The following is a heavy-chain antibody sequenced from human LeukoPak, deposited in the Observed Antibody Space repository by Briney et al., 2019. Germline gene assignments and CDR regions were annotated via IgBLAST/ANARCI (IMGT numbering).Heavy chain of an antibody. CDR1: GFTFSNAW. V-gene: IGHV3-15*01. CDR3: ILAAAGPAY. J-gene: IGHJ4*02. D-gene: IGHD6-13*01. CDR2: IRGKADGETT. Sequence: GGSLRLSCAASGFTFSNAWMTWVRQALGKGPEWLGRIRGKADGETTDYAAPVKGRFTISRDDSKNILYLQMNSLTTEDTVVYYCILAAAGPAYWGQGAPVTVSS.